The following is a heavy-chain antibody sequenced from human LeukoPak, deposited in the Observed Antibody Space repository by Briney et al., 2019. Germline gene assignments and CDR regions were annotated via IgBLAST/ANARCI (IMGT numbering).Heavy chain of an antibody. CDR2: ISYDGSNK. V-gene: IGHV3-30-3*01. Sequence: GGSLRLSCAASGFTFSSYAMHWVRQAPGKGLEWVAVISYDGSNKYYANSVKGRFTISRDNSKNTLYLQMNSLRAEDTAVYYRARGGYSYGSRYFDLWGRGTLVTVSS. J-gene: IGHJ2*01. CDR3: ARGGYSYGSRYFDL. CDR1: GFTFSSYA. D-gene: IGHD5-18*01.